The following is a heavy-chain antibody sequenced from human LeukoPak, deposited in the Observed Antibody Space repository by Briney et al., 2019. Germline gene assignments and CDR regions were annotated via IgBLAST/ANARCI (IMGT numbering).Heavy chain of an antibody. V-gene: IGHV1-2*02. CDR1: GYTFTGYY. CDR3: ARKLSAAGTGYYGMDV. D-gene: IGHD6-13*01. CDR2: XNPNSGGT. J-gene: IGHJ6*02. Sequence: GASVKVSCKASGYTFTGYYMHWVRQAPGQGLEWXXXXNPNSGGTNYAQKFQGRVTMTRDTSISTAYMELSRLRSDDTAVYYCARKLSAAGTGYYGMDVWGQGTTVTVSS.